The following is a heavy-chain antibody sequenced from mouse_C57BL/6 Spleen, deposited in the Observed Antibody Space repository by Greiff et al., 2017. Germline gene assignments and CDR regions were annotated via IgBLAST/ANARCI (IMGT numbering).Heavy chain of an antibody. V-gene: IGHV1-54*01. D-gene: IGHD2-4*01. J-gene: IGHJ4*01. CDR3: ERSDYEDAMDY. CDR1: GYAFTNYL. CDR2: INPGSGGT. Sequence: VQLQQSGAELVRPGTSVKVSCKASGYAFTNYLIEWVKQRPGQGLEWIGVINPGSGGTDYNEKFKGKATLTADKSSSSAYMQLRSLTSEDSAVYFCERSDYEDAMDYWGQGTSVTVSS.